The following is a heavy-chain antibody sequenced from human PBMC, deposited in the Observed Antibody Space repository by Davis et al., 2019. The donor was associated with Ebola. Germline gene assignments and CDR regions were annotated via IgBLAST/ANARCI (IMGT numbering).Heavy chain of an antibody. CDR3: AKSLYNSGPTHYYYYYGMDV. CDR2: INSDGSST. D-gene: IGHD6-19*01. V-gene: IGHV3-74*01. CDR1: GFTFSSYW. J-gene: IGHJ6*02. Sequence: GESLKISCAASGFTFSSYWMHWVRQAPGKGLVWVSRINSDGSSTSYADSVKGRFTVSRDNSKNMLYLQMNSLRAEDTAVYYCAKSLYNSGPTHYYYYYGMDVWGQGTTVTVSS.